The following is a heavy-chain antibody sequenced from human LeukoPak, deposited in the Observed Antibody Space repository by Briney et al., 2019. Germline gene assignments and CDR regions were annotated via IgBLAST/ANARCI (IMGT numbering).Heavy chain of an antibody. CDR1: GGSISSYY. Sequence: SETMSLSCTAAGGSISSYYWSWSRQPPGKGLELIGNIYYSCSTNYNPSLKSQVTISADTSKNQSSLQLSSVNASDTAVYYCARLRLVPRVHYYCGMDVWGQGTAVTVSS. J-gene: IGHJ6*02. D-gene: IGHD1-26*01. CDR3: ARLRLVPRVHYYCGMDV. V-gene: IGHV4-59*01. CDR2: IYYSCST.